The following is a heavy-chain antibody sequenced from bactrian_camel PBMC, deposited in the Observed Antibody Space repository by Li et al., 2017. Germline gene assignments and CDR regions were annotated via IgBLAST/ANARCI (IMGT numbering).Heavy chain of an antibody. J-gene: IGHJ4*01. CDR1: GYTHSSYC. CDR2: IDSDGLA. Sequence: HVQLVESGGGSVQAGGSLRLSCAASGYTHSSYCMGWFRQAPGKEREGVAVIDSDGLAKYADSVKGRFTVSQDTAENMVYLQMNNLKPEDTGTYVCATHSRRDFYKCDSWRQRGLDHWGQGTQVTVS. CDR3: ATHSRRDFYKCDSWRQRGLDH. D-gene: IGHD6*01. V-gene: IGHV3S9*01.